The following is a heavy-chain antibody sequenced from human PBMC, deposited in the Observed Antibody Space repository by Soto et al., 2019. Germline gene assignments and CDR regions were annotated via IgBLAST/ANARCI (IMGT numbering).Heavy chain of an antibody. CDR2: ISWDGGST. D-gene: IGHD3-3*01. J-gene: IGHJ6*02. V-gene: IGHV3-43*01. CDR3: AKDGVPLFDYYYGMDV. Sequence: PGGSLRLSCAASGFTFDDYTMHWVRQAPGKGLEWVSLISWDGGSTYYADSVKGRFTISRDNSKNSLYLQMNSLRTEDTALYYCAKDGVPLFDYYYGMDVWGQGTTVTVSS. CDR1: GFTFDDYT.